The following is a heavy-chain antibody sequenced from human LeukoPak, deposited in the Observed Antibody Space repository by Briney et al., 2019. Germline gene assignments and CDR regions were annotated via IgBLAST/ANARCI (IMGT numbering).Heavy chain of an antibody. Sequence: GGSLRLSCAASGFTFSSYEMNWVRQAPGKGLEWVSYISSSGSTIYYADSVKGRFTISRDNAKNSLYLQMNSLRAEDTAVYYCARATPYFDYWGQGTLVTVSS. CDR2: ISSSGSTI. CDR3: ARATPYFDY. V-gene: IGHV3-48*03. J-gene: IGHJ4*02. CDR1: GFTFSSYE.